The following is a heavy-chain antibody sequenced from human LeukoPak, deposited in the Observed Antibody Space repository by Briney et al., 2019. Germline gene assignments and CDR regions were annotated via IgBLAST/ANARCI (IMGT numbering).Heavy chain of an antibody. CDR3: ARQINHYYYVDV. CDR1: GYTFTTSW. J-gene: IGHJ6*03. CDR2: IYPGDSTT. V-gene: IGHV5-51*01. Sequence: GESLKISCQASGYTFTTSWIGWVRQMPGKGLEWMGIIYPGDSTTRYIPSFEGQVTISVDKSIDTAYLQWRSLKASDTAMYFCARQINHYYYVDVWGKGTTVTISS.